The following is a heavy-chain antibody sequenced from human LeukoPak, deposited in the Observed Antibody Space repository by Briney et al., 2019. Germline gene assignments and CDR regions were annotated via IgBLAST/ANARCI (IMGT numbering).Heavy chain of an antibody. Sequence: PGGSLRLSCAASGFTFSSYAMHWVRQAPGKGLEWVAVISYDGSNKYYADSVKGRFTISRDNAKNSLYLQMNSLRAEDTAVYYCARDSATAGSDYWGQGTLVTVSS. CDR3: ARDSATAGSDY. D-gene: IGHD6-13*01. J-gene: IGHJ4*02. CDR2: ISYDGSNK. CDR1: GFTFSSYA. V-gene: IGHV3-30-3*01.